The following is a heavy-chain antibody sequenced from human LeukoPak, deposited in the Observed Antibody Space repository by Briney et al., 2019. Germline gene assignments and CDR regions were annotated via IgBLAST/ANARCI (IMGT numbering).Heavy chain of an antibody. CDR2: ISSSSSYI. CDR3: AGLGITMIGGV. CDR1: GFTFSTYE. Sequence: GGSLRLSCAASGFTFSTYEMNWVRQAPGKGLEWVSSISSSSSYIYYADSVKGRFTISRDNAKNSLYLQMNSLRAEDTAVYYCAGLGITMIGGVWGKGTTVTISS. V-gene: IGHV3-21*01. D-gene: IGHD3-10*02. J-gene: IGHJ6*04.